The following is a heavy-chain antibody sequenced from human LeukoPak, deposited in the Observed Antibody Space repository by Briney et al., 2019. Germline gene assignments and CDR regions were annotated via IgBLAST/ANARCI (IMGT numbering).Heavy chain of an antibody. V-gene: IGHV3-23*01. J-gene: IGHJ6*02. D-gene: IGHD4-17*01. CDR3: ARVRYGELDV. CDR2: MSGSGGST. Sequence: GGSLRLSCAASGFTFSSYAMSWVRQAPGKGLEWVSSMSGSGGSTYYADSVKGRFTISRDDSKNTLYLQMNSLRAEDTVVYYCARVRYGELDVWGQGTTVTVSS. CDR1: GFTFSSYA.